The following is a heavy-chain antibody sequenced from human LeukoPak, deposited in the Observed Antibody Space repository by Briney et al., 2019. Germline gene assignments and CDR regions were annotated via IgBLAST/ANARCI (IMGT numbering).Heavy chain of an antibody. CDR1: GYTFTSYY. D-gene: IGHD4-11*01. J-gene: IGHJ4*02. CDR3: ARDLKFTVRWVEDDF. V-gene: IGHV1-46*01. Sequence: ASVKVSCKASGYTFTSYYMHWVRQAPGQGLEWMGIINPSGGSTSYAQKFQGRVTMTRDTSTSTVYMELSSLRSEDTAVYYCARDLKFTVRWVEDDFWGQGTLVTVSS. CDR2: INPSGGST.